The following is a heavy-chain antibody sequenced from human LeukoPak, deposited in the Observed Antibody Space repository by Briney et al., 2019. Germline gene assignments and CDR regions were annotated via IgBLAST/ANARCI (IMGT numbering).Heavy chain of an antibody. CDR2: IYYSGST. Sequence: SETLSLTCTVSGGSISSGGYYWSWIRQHPGKGLEWIGYIYYSGSTYYNPSLKSRVTISVDTSKNQFSLKLSPVTAADTAVYYCARVGGYCSSTSCPLYYYGMDVWGQGTTVTVPS. J-gene: IGHJ6*02. D-gene: IGHD2-2*01. V-gene: IGHV4-31*03. CDR1: GGSISSGGYY. CDR3: ARVGGYCSSTSCPLYYYGMDV.